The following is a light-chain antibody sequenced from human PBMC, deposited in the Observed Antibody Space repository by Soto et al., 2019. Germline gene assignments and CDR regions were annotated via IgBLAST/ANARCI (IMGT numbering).Light chain of an antibody. CDR1: QSVNIY. V-gene: IGKV3-11*01. J-gene: IGKJ4*01. Sequence: EIVLTQSPATLSLSPGERATLSCRASQSVNIYLAWFQQKPGQAPRLLIYDASNRATDIPARFSGSGAGTDFTLTISSLEPEDSAVYYCQQRYNWVTFGGGTKVEMK. CDR3: QQRYNWVT. CDR2: DAS.